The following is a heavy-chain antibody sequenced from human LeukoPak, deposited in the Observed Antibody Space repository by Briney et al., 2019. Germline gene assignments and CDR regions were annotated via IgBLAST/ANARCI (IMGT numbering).Heavy chain of an antibody. CDR2: LYYGGNT. J-gene: IGHJ4*02. V-gene: IGHV4-39*01. Sequence: PSETLSLTCTVSGDSIDSRGYYWDWIRQPPGKGLEWIGNLYYGGNTHYNPSLKSRVTISADTSNNQFSLNLSSVTATDTAVYYCVRARTTVPNLFDYWGQGTLVTVSS. CDR1: GDSIDSRGYY. D-gene: IGHD4-17*01. CDR3: VRARTTVPNLFDY.